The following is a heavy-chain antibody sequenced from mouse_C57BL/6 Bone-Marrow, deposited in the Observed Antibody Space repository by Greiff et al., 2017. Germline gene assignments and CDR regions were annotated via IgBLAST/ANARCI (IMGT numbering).Heavy chain of an antibody. V-gene: IGHV1-81*01. CDR2: IYPRSGNT. CDR3: AIDGYDDYFDY. CDR1: GYTFTSYG. J-gene: IGHJ2*01. D-gene: IGHD2-2*01. Sequence: QVQLQQSGAELARPGASVKLSCKASGYTFTSYGISWVKQRTGQGLEWIGEIYPRSGNTYYNEKFKGKATLTADKSSSTAYMELRSLTSEDSAVYFCAIDGYDDYFDYWGQGTTLTVSS.